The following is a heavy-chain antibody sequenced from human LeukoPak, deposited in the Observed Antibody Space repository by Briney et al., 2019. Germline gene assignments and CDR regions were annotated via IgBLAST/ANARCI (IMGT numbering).Heavy chain of an antibody. CDR1: GGSISSYY. CDR2: IYYSGST. CDR3: ARTSGSYSGYLDY. D-gene: IGHD1-26*01. V-gene: IGHV4-59*01. J-gene: IGHJ4*02. Sequence: SETLSLTCTVSGGSISSYYWSWIRQPPGKGLEWIGSIYYSGSTNYNPTLKSRVTIPVDTPKNQFSLKLSSVTAADTAVYYCARTSGSYSGYLDYWGQGTMVTVSS.